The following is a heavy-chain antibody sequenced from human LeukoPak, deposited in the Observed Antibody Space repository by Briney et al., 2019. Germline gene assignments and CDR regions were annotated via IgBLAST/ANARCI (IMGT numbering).Heavy chain of an antibody. CDR1: GYTFSGTGWY. D-gene: IGHD3-10*01. CDR2: IHPNNGDT. CDR3: ARDGPAQMVDLDY. J-gene: IGHJ4*02. Sequence: ASVKVSCKASGYTFSGTGWYLYWLRQAPGQGLECMGWIHPNNGDTTYAQKFEGRVAMTRDTSISTAYMELRRLRPDDTAVYFCARDGPAQMVDLDYWGQGTLVTVSS. V-gene: IGHV1-2*02.